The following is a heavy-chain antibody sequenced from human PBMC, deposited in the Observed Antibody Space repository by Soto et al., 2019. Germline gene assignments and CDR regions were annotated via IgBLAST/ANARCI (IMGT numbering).Heavy chain of an antibody. Sequence: QMQLVQSGAEVKKPGASVKVSCKASGYTFTSYQVHWVRQAPGQGLEWMGIINPSGGRITYAPRFQGRVMMTRDTSTNTVYMELRSLRSEDTAVYYCARDGPPTTTGVGPSYTMDVWGQGTTVTV. CDR1: GYTFTSYQ. CDR2: INPSGGRI. D-gene: IGHD3-3*01. J-gene: IGHJ6*02. CDR3: ARDGPPTTTGVGPSYTMDV. V-gene: IGHV1-46*01.